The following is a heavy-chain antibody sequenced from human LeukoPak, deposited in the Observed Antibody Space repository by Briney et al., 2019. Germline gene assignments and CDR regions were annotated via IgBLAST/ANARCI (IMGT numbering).Heavy chain of an antibody. CDR3: ARESNYGDYTY. J-gene: IGHJ4*02. Sequence: PSETLSLTCTVSDYSISSGYYWGWMRQPPGKGLEWIRSVYHGGSTYYNPSLKSRLTLSVDTSKNQFSLKLYSVTAADTATYYCARESNYGDYTYWGQGTLVTVYS. V-gene: IGHV4-38-2*02. CDR2: VYHGGST. D-gene: IGHD4-17*01. CDR1: DYSISSGYY.